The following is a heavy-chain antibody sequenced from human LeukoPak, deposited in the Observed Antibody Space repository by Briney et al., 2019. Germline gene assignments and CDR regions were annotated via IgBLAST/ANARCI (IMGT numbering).Heavy chain of an antibody. Sequence: EASVKVSCKASGGTFSSYAISWVRQAPGQGLEWMGRIIPILGIANYAQKFQGRVTITADKSTSTAYMELSSLRSEDTAVYYCARAGGAWPHFDYWGQGTLVTVSS. D-gene: IGHD3-10*01. CDR2: IIPILGIA. J-gene: IGHJ4*02. V-gene: IGHV1-69*04. CDR1: GGTFSSYA. CDR3: ARAGGAWPHFDY.